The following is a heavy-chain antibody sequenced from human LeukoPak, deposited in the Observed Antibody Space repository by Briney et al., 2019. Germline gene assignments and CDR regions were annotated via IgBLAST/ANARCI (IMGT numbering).Heavy chain of an antibody. Sequence: SQTLSLTCAISGDRVSSNSAAWNWIRQSPSRGLEWLGWTYYRSKWYNDYAVSVKSRTTINPDTSKNQFSLQLNSVTPEDTAVYYCARSGVIDMVPFDHWGQGTLVTVSS. CDR3: ARSGVIDMVPFDH. D-gene: IGHD2-21*01. V-gene: IGHV6-1*01. CDR2: TYYRSKWYN. J-gene: IGHJ4*02. CDR1: GDRVSSNSAA.